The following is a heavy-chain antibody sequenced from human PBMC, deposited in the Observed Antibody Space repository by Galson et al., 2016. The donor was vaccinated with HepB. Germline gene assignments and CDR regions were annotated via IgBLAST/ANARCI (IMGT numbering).Heavy chain of an antibody. D-gene: IGHD2-15*01. Sequence: LRLSCAASGFTVSTNYMSWVRQAPGKGLEWVSVIYGGGSTTYADSVKGRFTISRHNSKNTLYLQMNSLRTEDTAVYYCARPLPNVGYGMDVWGQGATVTVSS. J-gene: IGHJ6*02. CDR3: ARPLPNVGYGMDV. V-gene: IGHV3-53*04. CDR2: IYGGGST. CDR1: GFTVSTNY.